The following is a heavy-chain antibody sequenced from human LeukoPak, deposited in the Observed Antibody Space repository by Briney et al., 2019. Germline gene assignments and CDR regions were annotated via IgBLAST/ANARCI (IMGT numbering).Heavy chain of an antibody. J-gene: IGHJ4*02. D-gene: IGHD3-10*01. CDR2: ISYDGSNK. V-gene: IGHV3-30*18. CDR3: AKERITTVRGVIRSDIFDY. CDR1: GFTFSSYG. Sequence: PGGSLRLSCAASGFTFSSYGMHWVRQAPGKGLEWVAVISYDGSNKYYADSVKGRFTISRDNSKNTLYLQMNSLRAEDTAVYYCAKERITTVRGVIRSDIFDYWGQGTLVTVSS.